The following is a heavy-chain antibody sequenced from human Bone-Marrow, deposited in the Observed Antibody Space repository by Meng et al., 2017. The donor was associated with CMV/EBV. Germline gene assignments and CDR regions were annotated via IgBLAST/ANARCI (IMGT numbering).Heavy chain of an antibody. CDR3: ANPPVYPIAPPNWFDP. CDR1: GFTFSSYA. V-gene: IGHV3-23*01. J-gene: IGHJ5*02. D-gene: IGHD6-13*01. CDR2: ISGSGGST. Sequence: GGSLRLSCAASGFTFSSYAMSWVRQAPGKGLEWVSAISGSGGSTYYADSVKGRFTISRDNSKNTLYLQMNSLRAEDTAVYYCANPPVYPIAPPNWFDPWGQGTRVTVSS.